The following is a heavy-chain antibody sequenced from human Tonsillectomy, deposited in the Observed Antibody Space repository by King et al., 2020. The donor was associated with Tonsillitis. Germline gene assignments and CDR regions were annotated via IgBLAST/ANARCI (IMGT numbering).Heavy chain of an antibody. CDR2: ISGSGGST. J-gene: IGHJ6*02. Sequence: VQLVESGGGLVQPGGSLRLSCAASGFTFSSYAMAWVRQAPGKGLEWVSVISGSGGSTYYADSVKGRFTISRDNSKNTLYLQMNSLRAEDTAVYHCAKDHLYRSSWYSVGEGMDVWGQGTTVTVSS. V-gene: IGHV3-23*04. CDR1: GFTFSSYA. D-gene: IGHD6-13*01. CDR3: AKDHLYRSSWYSVGEGMDV.